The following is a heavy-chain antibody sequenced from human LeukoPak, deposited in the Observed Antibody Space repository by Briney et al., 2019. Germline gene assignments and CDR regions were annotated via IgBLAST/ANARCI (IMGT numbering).Heavy chain of an antibody. CDR3: AEDAGYSSSWKDY. CDR1: GFTFDDYA. CDR2: ISWNSGSI. Sequence: GRSLRLSCAASGFTFDDYAMHWVRQAPGKGLEWVSGISWNSGSIGYADSVKGRFTISRDNAKNSLYLQMNSLRAEDTALYYCAEDAGYSSSWKDYWGQGTLVTVSS. J-gene: IGHJ4*02. V-gene: IGHV3-9*01. D-gene: IGHD6-13*01.